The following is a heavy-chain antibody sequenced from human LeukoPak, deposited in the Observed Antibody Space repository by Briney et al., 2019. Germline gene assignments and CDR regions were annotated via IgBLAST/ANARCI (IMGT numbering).Heavy chain of an antibody. CDR2: INPNSGGT. J-gene: IGHJ5*02. V-gene: IGHV1-2*02. CDR1: GYTFADYY. CDR3: AREYNWNFLSWFDP. D-gene: IGHD1-7*01. Sequence: ASVKVSCKASGYTFADYYMHWVRQAPGQGLEWMGWINPNSGGTNYAQKFQGRVTMTRDTSISTAYMELSRLRSDDTAVYYCAREYNWNFLSWFDPWGQGTLVTVSS.